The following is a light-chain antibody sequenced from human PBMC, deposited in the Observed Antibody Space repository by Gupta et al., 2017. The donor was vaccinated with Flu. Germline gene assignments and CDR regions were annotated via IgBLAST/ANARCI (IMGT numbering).Light chain of an antibody. CDR1: QSVSSY. CDR2: DAS. CDR3: QQRSNGHARRWT. V-gene: IGKV3-11*01. Sequence: EIVLTQSPATLSLSPGERATLSCRASQSVSSYLAWYQQKPGQAPRLLIYDASNRATGSPDRFSGSGSGTDCTLTISSLEPEEFAVYYCQQRSNGHARRWTFGQGTKVEIK. J-gene: IGKJ1*01.